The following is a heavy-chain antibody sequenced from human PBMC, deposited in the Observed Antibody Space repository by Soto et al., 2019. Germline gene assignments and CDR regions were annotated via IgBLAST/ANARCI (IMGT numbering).Heavy chain of an antibody. Sequence: SETLSLTCAVSGGSISSGGYSWSWIRQPPGKGLEWIGYIYYSGSTYYNPSLKSRVTISVDTSKNQFSLKLSSVTAADTAVYYCARGAFRGPGDTNDYWGQGTLVTVSS. CDR1: GGSISSGGYS. D-gene: IGHD3-10*01. CDR2: IYYSGST. CDR3: ARGAFRGPGDTNDY. J-gene: IGHJ4*02. V-gene: IGHV4-30-2*05.